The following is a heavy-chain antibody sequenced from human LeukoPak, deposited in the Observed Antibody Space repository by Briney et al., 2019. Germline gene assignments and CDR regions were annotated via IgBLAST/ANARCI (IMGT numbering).Heavy chain of an antibody. J-gene: IGHJ6*03. CDR3: AKDAGTIFYGSDWPYYYYYMDV. D-gene: IGHD6-19*01. CDR2: IRFDGSDK. Sequence: GGSLRLSCAPSGFTFSGYGMHWVRQAPGKGLEWVAFIRFDGSDKNYADSVKGRFTISRDNSESTLLLQMSSLRAEDSAVYYCAKDAGTIFYGSDWPYYYYYMDVWGKGTTVTVSS. CDR1: GFTFSGYG. V-gene: IGHV3-30*02.